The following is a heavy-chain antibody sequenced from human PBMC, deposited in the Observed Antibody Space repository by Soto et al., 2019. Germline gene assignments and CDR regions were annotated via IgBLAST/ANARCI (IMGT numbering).Heavy chain of an antibody. Sequence: ASVKVSCTASGYTFASYAMHWVRQAPGQRLEWMGWINAGNGNTKYSQKFQGRVTITRDTSASTAYMELSSLRSEDTAVYYCARPKGRYDSSAFDYWGQGTLVTVSS. CDR2: INAGNGNT. V-gene: IGHV1-3*01. J-gene: IGHJ4*02. CDR3: ARPKGRYDSSAFDY. CDR1: GYTFASYA. D-gene: IGHD3-22*01.